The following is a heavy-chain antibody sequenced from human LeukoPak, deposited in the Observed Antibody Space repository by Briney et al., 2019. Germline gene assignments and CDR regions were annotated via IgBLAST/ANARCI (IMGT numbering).Heavy chain of an antibody. Sequence: GESLKISCKGSGYSFTSYWIGWVRQMPGKGLEWMGIIYPIDSDTKYSPSFQGQVTISTDKSISTAYLQWSSLKASDTAMYYCARIRPQDTFDIWGQGTMLTVSS. V-gene: IGHV5-51*01. CDR2: IYPIDSDT. CDR1: GYSFTSYW. CDR3: ARIRPQDTFDI. J-gene: IGHJ3*02.